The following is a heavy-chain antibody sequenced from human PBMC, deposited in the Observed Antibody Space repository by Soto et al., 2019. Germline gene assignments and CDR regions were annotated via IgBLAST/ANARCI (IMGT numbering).Heavy chain of an antibody. Sequence: KVSCKASGGTCSSYTFSWVRQAPGQGLEWMGRIIPMLGIANYAQKFQGRVTITADKSTSTAYMELSSLRSEDTAVYYCANRGYSYGFVIYWGQGTLVTVSS. CDR2: IIPMLGIA. J-gene: IGHJ4*02. D-gene: IGHD5-18*01. V-gene: IGHV1-69*02. CDR3: ANRGYSYGFVIY. CDR1: GGTCSSYT.